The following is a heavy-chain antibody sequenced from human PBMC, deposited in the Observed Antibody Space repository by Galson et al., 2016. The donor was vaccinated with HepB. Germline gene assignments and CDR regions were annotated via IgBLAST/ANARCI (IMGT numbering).Heavy chain of an antibody. D-gene: IGHD6-19*01. CDR2: IKQDGSEK. V-gene: IGHV3-7*03. Sequence: SLRLSCAASGFTFSSYWMSWVRQAPGKGLEWVANIKQDGSEKYYVDSVKGRFTISRDDAKNSLYLQMNSLRADDTAVYYCARETHIAVAGKDYYYCYYGMDVWGQGTTVTVSS. CDR1: GFTFSSYW. CDR3: ARETHIAVAGKDYYYCYYGMDV. J-gene: IGHJ6*02.